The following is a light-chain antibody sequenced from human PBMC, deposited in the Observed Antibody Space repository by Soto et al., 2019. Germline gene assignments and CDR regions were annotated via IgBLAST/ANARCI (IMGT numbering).Light chain of an antibody. CDR1: SSDVGSGNF. V-gene: IGLV2-14*01. J-gene: IGLJ3*02. CDR3: SSFTTINTWV. CDR2: EVT. Sequence: QSALTQPASVSGSPGQSMIISCTGTSSDVGSGNFVSWFQQHPGKAPKLMIYEVTNRPSGVSYRFSGSKSGNTASLTISGLQAEDEADYYCSSFTTINTWVFGGGTKLTVL.